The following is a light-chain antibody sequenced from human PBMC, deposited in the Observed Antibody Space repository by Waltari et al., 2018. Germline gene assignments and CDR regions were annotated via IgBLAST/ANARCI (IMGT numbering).Light chain of an antibody. CDR3: CSYAGSYTFEV. CDR1: SSDFGYSNY. CDR2: DVY. Sequence: QSALTQPPSASGSPGQSVTISCTGTSSDFGYSNYVSWYQQHPGKVPKLMIYDVYKRPSGVPDRFSGSKSGNTASLTISGLQAEDEADYYCCSYAGSYTFEVFGTGTQVTVL. J-gene: IGLJ1*01. V-gene: IGLV2-11*01.